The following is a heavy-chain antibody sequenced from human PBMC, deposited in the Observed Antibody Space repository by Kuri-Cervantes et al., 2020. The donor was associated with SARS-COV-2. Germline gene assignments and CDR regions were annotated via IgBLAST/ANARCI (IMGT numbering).Heavy chain of an antibody. CDR2: IYWDDDK. Sequence: GPTLMKPTQTLRLTSPFYGFSLSTSGVGVGSIHQPPGKALEWLALIYWDDDKRYGPSLKSRLTITKDTSKNQVVLTMTNMDPVDTATYYCTNSGDYTGKDYWGQGTLVTVSS. D-gene: IGHD4-11*01. J-gene: IGHJ4*02. CDR3: TNSGDYTGKDY. V-gene: IGHV2-5*05. CDR1: GFSLSTSGVG.